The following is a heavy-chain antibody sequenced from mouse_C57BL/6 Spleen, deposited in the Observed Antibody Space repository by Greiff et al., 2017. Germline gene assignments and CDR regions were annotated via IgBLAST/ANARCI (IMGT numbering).Heavy chain of an antibody. D-gene: IGHD2-5*01. J-gene: IGHJ4*01. CDR1: GYAFSSYW. CDR2: IYPGDGDT. Sequence: QVQLKLSGAELVKPGASVKISCKASGYAFSSYWLNWVKLRPGKGLEWIGQIYPGDGDTNYNGKFKGEATLTADKSYSTAYMQLSSLTSEDSAVYFCERNYSNPYAMDYWGQGTSVNVSS. V-gene: IGHV1-80*01. CDR3: ERNYSNPYAMDY.